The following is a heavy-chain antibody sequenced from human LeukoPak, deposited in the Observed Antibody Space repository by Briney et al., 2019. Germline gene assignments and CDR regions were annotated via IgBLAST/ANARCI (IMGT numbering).Heavy chain of an antibody. J-gene: IGHJ3*02. Sequence: GGSLRLSCAASGFTFSSYGMHWVRQAPGKGLEWVAVISYDGSNKYFADSVKGRFTISRDNSKNTLYLQMNSLRAVDTAVYYCAKDSGIAVAGTLRAFDIWGQGTMVTVSS. CDR1: GFTFSSYG. V-gene: IGHV3-30*18. CDR2: ISYDGSNK. D-gene: IGHD6-19*01. CDR3: AKDSGIAVAGTLRAFDI.